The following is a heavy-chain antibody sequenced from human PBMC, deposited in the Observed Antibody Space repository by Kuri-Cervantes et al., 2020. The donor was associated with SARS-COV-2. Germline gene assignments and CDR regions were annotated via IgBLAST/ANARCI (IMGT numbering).Heavy chain of an antibody. CDR2: IYYSGST. J-gene: IGHJ4*02. Sequence: GSLRLSCTVSGGSISSYYWSWIRQPPGKGLEWIGYIYYSGSTNYNPSLKSRVTISVDTSKNQFSLKLSSVTAADTAVYYCAGENWNYFDYWGQGTLVTVSS. CDR3: AGENWNYFDY. V-gene: IGHV4-59*01. D-gene: IGHD1-1*01. CDR1: GGSISSYY.